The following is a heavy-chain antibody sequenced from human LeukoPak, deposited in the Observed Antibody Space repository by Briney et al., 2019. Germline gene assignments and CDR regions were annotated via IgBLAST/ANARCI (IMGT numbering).Heavy chain of an antibody. D-gene: IGHD6-13*01. J-gene: IGHJ4*02. CDR1: GYTFTSYA. CDR2: INAGNVNT. V-gene: IGHV1-3*01. CDR3: ARDPGQLVIDY. Sequence: ASVKVSCKASGYTFTSYAMHWVRQAPGQRLEWMGWINAGNVNTKYSQKFQGRVTITRDTSASTAYMELSSLRSEDTAVYYCARDPGQLVIDYWGQGTLVTVSS.